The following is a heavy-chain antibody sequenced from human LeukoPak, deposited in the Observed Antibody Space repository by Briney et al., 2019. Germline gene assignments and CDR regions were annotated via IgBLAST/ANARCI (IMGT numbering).Heavy chain of an antibody. CDR1: GGTFSSYA. D-gene: IGHD3-22*01. V-gene: IGHV1-69*01. Sequence: ASVKASCKASGGTFSSYAISWVRQAPGQGLEWMGGIIPIFGTANYAQKFQGRVTITADESTSTAYMELSSLRSEDTAVYYCARSITMIVPTNFDYWGQGTLVTVSS. J-gene: IGHJ4*02. CDR3: ARSITMIVPTNFDY. CDR2: IIPIFGTA.